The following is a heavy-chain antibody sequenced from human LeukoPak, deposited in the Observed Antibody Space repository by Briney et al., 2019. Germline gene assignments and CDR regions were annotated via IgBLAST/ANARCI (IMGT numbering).Heavy chain of an antibody. J-gene: IGHJ4*02. D-gene: IGHD6-19*01. V-gene: IGHV3-11*03. CDR1: GFTFSDEY. CDR3: ARSRGAGPGAYFDY. CDR2: ISNSGSYT. Sequence: PGGSLRLSCAASGFTFSDEYMSWIRQAPGKGLEWVSYISNSGSYTNYADSVKGRFTISRDNAKNSLYLQMNSLRVEDTAVYYCARSRGAGPGAYFDYWGQGTLITVSS.